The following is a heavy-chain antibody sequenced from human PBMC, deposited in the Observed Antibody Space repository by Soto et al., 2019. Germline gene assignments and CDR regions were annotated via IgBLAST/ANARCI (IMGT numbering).Heavy chain of an antibody. Sequence: GGSLRLSCGASGFTFSSYAMSWVRQAPGKGLEWVSAISGSGGSTYYADSVKGRFTISRDNSKNTLYLQMNSLRAEDTAVYYCAKAGVGSGGSCYSCWFDPWGQGTLVTVSS. D-gene: IGHD2-15*01. CDR3: AKAGVGSGGSCYSCWFDP. J-gene: IGHJ5*02. CDR1: GFTFSSYA. V-gene: IGHV3-23*01. CDR2: ISGSGGST.